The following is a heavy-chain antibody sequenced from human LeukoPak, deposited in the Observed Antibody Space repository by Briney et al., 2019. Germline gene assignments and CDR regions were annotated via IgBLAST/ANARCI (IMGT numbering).Heavy chain of an antibody. Sequence: SETLSLTCTVSGYSISSGYYWGWIRQPPGKGLEWIGSIYHSGSTYYNPSLKSRVTISVDTSKNQFSLKLSSVTAADTAVYYCARVFAAMIPGTFDYWGQGTLVTVSS. V-gene: IGHV4-38-2*02. D-gene: IGHD5-18*01. J-gene: IGHJ4*02. CDR2: IYHSGST. CDR3: ARVFAAMIPGTFDY. CDR1: GYSISSGYY.